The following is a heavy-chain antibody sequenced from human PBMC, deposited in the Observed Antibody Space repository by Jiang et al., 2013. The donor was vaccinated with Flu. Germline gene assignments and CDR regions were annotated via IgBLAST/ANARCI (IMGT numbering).Heavy chain of an antibody. V-gene: IGHV1-18*01. J-gene: IGHJ4*02. CDR2: ISAYNGHT. CDR1: GYTFTSHG. Sequence: KVSCTASGYTFTSHGISWVRQAPGQGLEWMGWISAYNGHTNYAQKLQGRVTMTTDTTTNTAYMELRSLRSDDTAVYYCARGSDYGDSGIFGLNDYWGQGTLVTVSS. D-gene: IGHD4-17*01. CDR3: ARGSDYGDSGIFGLNDY.